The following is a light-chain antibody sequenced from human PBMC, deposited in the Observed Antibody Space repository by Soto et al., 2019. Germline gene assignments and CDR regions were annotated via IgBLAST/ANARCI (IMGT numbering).Light chain of an antibody. CDR3: QEGTYWPA. CDR1: QSVSSDL. CDR2: AAS. Sequence: EVLLTQSPGTLSLSPGESATLSCRANQSVSSDLLACHQQEPGQAAGLLIYAASNRATGLPDRFSGSGSGTHFTLTISRLAPEDSAVYYCQEGTYWPAFGGGTKVDIK. J-gene: IGKJ4*01. V-gene: IGKV3D-20*02.